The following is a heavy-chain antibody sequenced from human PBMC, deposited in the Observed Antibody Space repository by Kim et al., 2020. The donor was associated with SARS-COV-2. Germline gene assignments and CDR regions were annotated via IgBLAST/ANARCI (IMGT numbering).Heavy chain of an antibody. J-gene: IGHJ4*02. CDR1: GFTFSSYS. CDR3: ARDRGTTSMVRGVNWY. CDR2: ISSRSSDI. Sequence: GGSLRLSCEASGFTFSSYSMNWVRQAPGKGLEWVSSISSRSSDINYADSVKGRFIISRDNAKNSLYLQMNSLRDEDTAIYYCARDRGTTSMVRGVNWYWGQGTPVTVSS. D-gene: IGHD3-10*01. V-gene: IGHV3-21*01.